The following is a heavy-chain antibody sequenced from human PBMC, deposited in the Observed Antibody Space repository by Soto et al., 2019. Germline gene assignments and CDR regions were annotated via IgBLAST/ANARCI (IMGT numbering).Heavy chain of an antibody. CDR3: ARDRKSWGSAGTIWFDL. CDR1: GYGFGRYA. CDR2: ISGFNGKA. Sequence: QIQLLQSGAEVRKPGASVTVSCKTEGYGFGRYAVNWVRQAPGQGLQWMGWISGFNGKAEYAQSLQGSVPLTTDAPKGTAYMELRNVRSDDTAVYYCARDRKSWGSAGTIWFDLWGLGTLVTVSS. V-gene: IGHV1-18*01. D-gene: IGHD3-10*01. J-gene: IGHJ5*01.